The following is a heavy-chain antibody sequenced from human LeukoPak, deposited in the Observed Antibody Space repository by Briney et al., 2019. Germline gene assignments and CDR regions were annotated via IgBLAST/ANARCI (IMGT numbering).Heavy chain of an antibody. CDR3: AKRVNFGSGSYSKASYYFDY. CDR1: GFTFSSYA. CDR2: ISGSSGST. J-gene: IGHJ4*02. D-gene: IGHD3-10*01. Sequence: GGSLRLSCAASGFTFSSYAMSWVRQAPGKGLEWVSTISGSSGSTYYADSVKGRFTISRDNSKNTLYLQMNSLRAEDTAVFYCAKRVNFGSGSYSKASYYFDYWGQGTLVTVSS. V-gene: IGHV3-23*01.